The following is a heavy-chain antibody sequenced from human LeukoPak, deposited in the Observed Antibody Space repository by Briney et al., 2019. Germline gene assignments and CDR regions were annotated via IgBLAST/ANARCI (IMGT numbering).Heavy chain of an antibody. CDR1: GFTVSSNY. Sequence: GGSLRLSCAASGFTVSSNYMSWVRQAPGKGLEWVSVIYSGGSTYYADSVKGRFTISRDNSKNTLYLQMNSLRAEDTAVYYCARNENSGWGYFDYWGQGTLVTVSS. D-gene: IGHD5-12*01. CDR2: IYSGGST. CDR3: ARNENSGWGYFDY. V-gene: IGHV3-53*01. J-gene: IGHJ4*02.